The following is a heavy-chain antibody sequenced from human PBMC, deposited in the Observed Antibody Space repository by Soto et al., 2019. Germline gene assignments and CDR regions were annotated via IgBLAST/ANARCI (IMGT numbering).Heavy chain of an antibody. CDR1: GGSFSGYY. CDR3: AGGGFITGTTRWFDP. V-gene: IGHV4-34*01. Sequence: QVQLQQWGAGLLKPSETLSLTCAVYGGSFSGYYWSWIRQPPGKGLEWIGEINHSGSTNYNPSLKSRVTISVDTSKYQVSLKLSSVTAADTAVYYCAGGGFITGTTRWFDPWGQGTLVTVSS. CDR2: INHSGST. D-gene: IGHD1-7*01. J-gene: IGHJ5*02.